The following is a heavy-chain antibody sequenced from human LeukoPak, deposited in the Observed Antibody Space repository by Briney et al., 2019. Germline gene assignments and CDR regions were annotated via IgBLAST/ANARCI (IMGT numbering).Heavy chain of an antibody. V-gene: IGHV3-7*01. CDR2: IKQDGSEK. CDR3: AREADDGVYYFDY. CDR1: RFTFSTFW. Sequence: GGSLRLSCAASRFTFSTFWMSWVRQAPGKGLEWVANIKQDGSEKYYVDSVKGRFTISRDNAKNSLYLQMYSLRAEDTAVYYCAREADDGVYYFDYWGQGTLVTVSS. D-gene: IGHD5-24*01. J-gene: IGHJ4*02.